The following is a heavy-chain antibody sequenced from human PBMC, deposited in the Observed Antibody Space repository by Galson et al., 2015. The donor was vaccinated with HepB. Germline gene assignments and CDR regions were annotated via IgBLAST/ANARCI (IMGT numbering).Heavy chain of an antibody. Sequence: SETLSLTCAVSGGSISNSNWWSWVRQPPGKGLEWIGEIYHSGSTHYNPSLKSRVTISIDKSSNQFSLKLTSVTAADTAVFYCARLMRGRGCYFDYWGQGTLVTVSS. CDR3: ARLMRGRGCYFDY. CDR1: GGSISNSNW. D-gene: IGHD3-10*01. CDR2: IYHSGST. J-gene: IGHJ4*02. V-gene: IGHV4-4*02.